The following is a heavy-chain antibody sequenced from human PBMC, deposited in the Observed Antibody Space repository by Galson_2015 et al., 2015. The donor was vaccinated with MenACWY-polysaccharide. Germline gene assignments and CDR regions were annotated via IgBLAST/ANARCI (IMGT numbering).Heavy chain of an antibody. CDR3: AKDSTDFWSVAGRFDH. J-gene: IGHJ5*02. CDR1: GFTFPLYA. CDR2: IRSSGTNT. D-gene: IGHD3-3*01. V-gene: IGHV3-23*01. Sequence: LLLSCAASGFTFPLYAMSRVRPAPVQGLEWVSAIRSSGTNTYYADSVKVRFTISRDNSKNTLYLQMNSLRADDTAVYYCAKDSTDFWSVAGRFDHWGQGARVTVSS.